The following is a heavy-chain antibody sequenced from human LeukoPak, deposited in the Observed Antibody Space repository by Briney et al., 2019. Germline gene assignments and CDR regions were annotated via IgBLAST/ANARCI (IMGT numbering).Heavy chain of an antibody. J-gene: IGHJ6*03. V-gene: IGHV3-23*01. CDR1: GFTFSSYA. CDR3: ASTSPHCTNGVCLHYYYYMDV. CDR2: ISGSGGST. D-gene: IGHD2-8*01. Sequence: GGSLRLSCAASGFTFSSYAMSWVRQAPGKGLEWVSAISGSGGSTYYADSVKGRFTISRDKSKNTLYLQMNSLRAEDTAVYYCASTSPHCTNGVCLHYYYYMDVWGKGTTVTVSS.